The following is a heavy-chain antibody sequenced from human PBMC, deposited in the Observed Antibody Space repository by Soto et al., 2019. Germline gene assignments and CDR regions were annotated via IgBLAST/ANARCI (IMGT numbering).Heavy chain of an antibody. V-gene: IGHV1-2*02. Sequence: ASVKVSCKASGYPLTGYYMHWVRQAPGQGLEWMGWINPNSGGTNYAQKFQGRVTMTRDTSISTAYMELSRLRSDDTAVYYCATAALLLPHFQHWGQGTLVTSPQ. J-gene: IGHJ1*01. CDR3: ATAALLLPHFQH. CDR2: INPNSGGT. CDR1: GYPLTGYY.